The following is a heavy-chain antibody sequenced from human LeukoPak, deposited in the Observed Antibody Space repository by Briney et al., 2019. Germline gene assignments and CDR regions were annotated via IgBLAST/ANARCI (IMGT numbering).Heavy chain of an antibody. CDR2: ISNSGSSI. J-gene: IGHJ4*02. CDR1: GFTFSSYE. CDR3: ARGYNWREGFDY. D-gene: IGHD1-20*01. Sequence: GGSLRLSCAASGFTFSSYEMNWVRQAPGKGLEWVSYISNSGSSIYYADSVKGRFTISRDNAKNSLYLQMNSLRDEDTAVYYCARGYNWREGFDYWGQGTLVTVSS. V-gene: IGHV3-48*03.